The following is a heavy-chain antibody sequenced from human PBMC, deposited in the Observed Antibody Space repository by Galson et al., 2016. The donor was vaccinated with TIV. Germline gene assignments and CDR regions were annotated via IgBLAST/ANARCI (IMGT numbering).Heavy chain of an antibody. CDR1: GGTFSSYV. J-gene: IGHJ4*02. CDR3: ATWGAASDWLEEGYFDY. Sequence: SVKVSCKASGGTFSSYVFNWVRLAPGQGLEWMGGIIPLFRTTNYAQKFQGRVTITADESTNTAYMELNSLRSGDTAGYYCATWGAASDWLEEGYFDYWGQGTLVTVSS. V-gene: IGHV1-69*13. D-gene: IGHD2-15*01. CDR2: IIPLFRTT.